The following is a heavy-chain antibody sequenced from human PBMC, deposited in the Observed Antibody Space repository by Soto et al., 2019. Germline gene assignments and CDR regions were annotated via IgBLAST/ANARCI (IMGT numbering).Heavy chain of an antibody. D-gene: IGHD2-21*02. Sequence: PSETLSLTCSVSGGSVSSDIYYWTWIRQHPGKGPEWIGHIYYSGSTYYNPSLKSRVTISVDKSKNQFSLKLKSVTAADTALYFCARQRTSVVTQAYFDVWGPGSLVTVSS. CDR1: GGSVSSDIYY. V-gene: IGHV4-39*01. CDR2: IYYSGST. CDR3: ARQRTSVVTQAYFDV. J-gene: IGHJ4*02.